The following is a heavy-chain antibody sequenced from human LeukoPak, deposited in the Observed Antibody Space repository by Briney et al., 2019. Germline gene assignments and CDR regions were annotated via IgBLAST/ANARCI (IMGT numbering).Heavy chain of an antibody. D-gene: IGHD5-12*01. CDR3: ARRYSGYETGGYYYYYMDV. CDR1: GGSISSGDYY. Sequence: SQTLSLTCTVSGGSISSGDYYWSWIRQPPGKGLEWIGYIYYSGSTYYNPSLKSRVTISVDTSKNQFSLRLSSVTAADTAVYYCARRYSGYETGGYYYYYMDVWGKGTTVTVSS. CDR2: IYYSGST. V-gene: IGHV4-30-4*08. J-gene: IGHJ6*03.